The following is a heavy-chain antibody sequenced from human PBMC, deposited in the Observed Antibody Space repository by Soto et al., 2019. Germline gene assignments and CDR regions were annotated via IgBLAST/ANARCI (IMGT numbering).Heavy chain of an antibody. V-gene: IGHV4-59*01. J-gene: IGHJ4*02. Sequence: PSETLSLTCTVSGGSISSYYWSWIRQPPGKGLEWIGYIYYSGSTNYNPSLKSRVTISVDTSKNQFSLKLSSVTAADTAVDYCARVHGISTSCGFDYWGQGTLVTVSS. CDR3: ARVHGISTSCGFDY. CDR2: IYYSGST. D-gene: IGHD2-2*01. CDR1: GGSISSYY.